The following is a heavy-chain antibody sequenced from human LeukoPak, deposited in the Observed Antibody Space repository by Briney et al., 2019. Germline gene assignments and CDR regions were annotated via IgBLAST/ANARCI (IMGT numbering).Heavy chain of an antibody. CDR1: GGSISIFY. J-gene: IGHJ4*02. V-gene: IGHV4-59*01. CDR2: IYSSGPT. D-gene: IGHD6-19*01. CDR3: ARIDAVAATPTSFDY. Sequence: SETLSLTCTVSGGSISIFYWSWIRQPPGKGLEWIGDIYSSGPTNYTPSLKSRVRISLDTSKNQFSLRLSSVTAADTAVYYCARIDAVAATPTSFDYWGQGTLVTVSS.